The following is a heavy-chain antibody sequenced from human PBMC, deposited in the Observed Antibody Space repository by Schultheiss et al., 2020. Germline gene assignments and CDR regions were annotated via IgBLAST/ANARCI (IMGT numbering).Heavy chain of an antibody. V-gene: IGHV4-34*01. CDR2: INHSGST. D-gene: IGHD6-19*01. J-gene: IGHJ5*02. CDR3: ARVGSGWYNWLDP. CDR1: GGSFSGYY. Sequence: SETLSLTCAVYGGSFSGYYWSWIRQPPGKGLEWIGEINHSGSTNYNPSLKSRVTISVDTSKNQFSLKLSSVTAADTAVYYCARVGSGWYNWLDPWGQGTLVTVSS.